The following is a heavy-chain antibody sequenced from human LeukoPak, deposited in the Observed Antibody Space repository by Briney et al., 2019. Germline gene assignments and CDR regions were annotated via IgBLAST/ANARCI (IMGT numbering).Heavy chain of an antibody. CDR3: ARHVSLSGSYSFDY. CDR1: GYNFASYW. D-gene: IGHD1-26*01. V-gene: IGHV5-51*01. J-gene: IGHJ4*02. Sequence: RESLKISCKSSGYNFASYWIGWVRQMPGKGLEWMGIIYPGDSDTRYSPSFQGQVSISADKSINTAYLQWNSLKASDTAMYYCARHVSLSGSYSFDYWGQGTLVTVSS. CDR2: IYPGDSDT.